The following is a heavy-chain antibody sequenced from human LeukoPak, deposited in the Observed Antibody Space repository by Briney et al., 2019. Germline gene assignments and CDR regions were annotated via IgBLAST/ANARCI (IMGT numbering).Heavy chain of an antibody. V-gene: IGHV3-23*01. Sequence: GGSLRLSCAASGFTFDDYAMSWVRQAPGKGLEWVSAISGSGGSTYYADSVKGRFTISRDNSKNTLYLQMNSLRAEDTAVYYCAKSDFWSGYYSKKEAYFDYWGQGTLVTVSS. CDR1: GFTFDDYA. CDR2: ISGSGGST. CDR3: AKSDFWSGYYSKKEAYFDY. D-gene: IGHD3-3*01. J-gene: IGHJ4*02.